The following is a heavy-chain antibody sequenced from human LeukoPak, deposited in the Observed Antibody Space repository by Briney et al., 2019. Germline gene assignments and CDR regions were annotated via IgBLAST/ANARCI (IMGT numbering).Heavy chain of an antibody. CDR2: INSDGSWT. CDR1: GNYW. CDR3: VKDMNPGGADV. D-gene: IGHD3-10*01. J-gene: IGHJ6*02. V-gene: IGHV3-74*01. Sequence: GGSLRLSCAASGNYWMHWVRQAPGKGLVWVSHINSDGSWTGYADSVKGRFTISKDNAKNTVYLQMNNLRAEDTALYYCVKDMNPGGADVWGQGTTVTVSS.